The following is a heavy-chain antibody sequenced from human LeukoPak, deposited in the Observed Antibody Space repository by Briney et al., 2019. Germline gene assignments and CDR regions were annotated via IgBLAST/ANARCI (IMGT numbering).Heavy chain of an antibody. CDR3: TTEDYGDYVPDY. V-gene: IGHV3-15*01. Sequence: GGSLRLSCAASGFTLSEAWVSWVRQAPGKGLEWVGQIKSKTDGGTTDYAAPVKGRFTISRDDSKNSLYLLMNSLKTEDTAVYYCTTEDYGDYVPDYWGQGTLVTVSS. CDR2: IKSKTDGGTT. CDR1: GFTLSEAW. D-gene: IGHD4-17*01. J-gene: IGHJ4*02.